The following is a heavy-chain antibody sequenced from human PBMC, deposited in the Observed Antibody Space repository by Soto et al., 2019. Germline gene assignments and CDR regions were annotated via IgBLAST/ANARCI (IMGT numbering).Heavy chain of an antibody. CDR3: TKDQLELTNWFDP. J-gene: IGHJ5*02. CDR1: GFTFSSYA. Sequence: EVQLLESGGGLVQPGGSLRLTCAASGFTFSSYAMSWVRQAPGKGLEWVSAISGSGGSTYYADSVKGRFTISRDNPKNTLYLQMNSLRAEDTAVYYCTKDQLELTNWFDPWGQGTLVTVSS. V-gene: IGHV3-23*01. CDR2: ISGSGGST. D-gene: IGHD1-1*01.